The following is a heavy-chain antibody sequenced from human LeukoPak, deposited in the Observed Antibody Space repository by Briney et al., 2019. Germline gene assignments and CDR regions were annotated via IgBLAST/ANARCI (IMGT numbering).Heavy chain of an antibody. V-gene: IGHV4-34*01. CDR2: INHSGST. Sequence: SETLSLTCAAYGGSFSGYYWSWIRQPPGKGLEWIGEINHSGSTNYNPSLKSRVTISVDTSKNQFSLKLSSVTAADTAVYYCARGWHGSSSGGYYFDYWGQGTLVTVSS. CDR1: GGSFSGYY. CDR3: ARGWHGSSSGGYYFDY. D-gene: IGHD6-6*01. J-gene: IGHJ4*02.